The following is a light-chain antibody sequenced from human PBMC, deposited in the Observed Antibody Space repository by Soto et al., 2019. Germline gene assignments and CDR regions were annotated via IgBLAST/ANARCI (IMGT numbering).Light chain of an antibody. CDR2: ATS. J-gene: IGKJ4*01. CDR3: LSYNSAPLT. CDR1: QDISNS. V-gene: IGKV1-27*01. Sequence: DIQMTQSPSSLSASVGDRVTITCRASQDISNSLAWYQQKPGKVPKVLIYATSILQSAVPARFSGTGSGTDFTLTIRSLQPEDVATYYCLSYNSAPLTFGGGTKVEI.